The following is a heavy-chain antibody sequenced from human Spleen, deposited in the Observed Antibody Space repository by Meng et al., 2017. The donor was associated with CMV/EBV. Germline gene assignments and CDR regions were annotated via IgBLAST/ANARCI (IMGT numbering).Heavy chain of an antibody. D-gene: IGHD3-3*01. CDR2: INPNSGGT. CDR1: GGTFTGYY. Sequence: ASVKVPCKASGGTFTGYYMHWVRQAPGQGLEWMGWINPNSGGTNYAQKFQGRVTMTRDTSISTAYMELSRLRSDDTAVYYCASGYYDFWSGYYFQGLPMWYWGQGTLVTVSS. CDR3: ASGYYDFWSGYYFQGLPMWY. V-gene: IGHV1-2*02. J-gene: IGHJ4*02.